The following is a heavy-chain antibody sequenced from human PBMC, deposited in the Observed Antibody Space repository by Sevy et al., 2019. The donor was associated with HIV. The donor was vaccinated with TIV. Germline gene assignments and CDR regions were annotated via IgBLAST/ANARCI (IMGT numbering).Heavy chain of an antibody. Sequence: GGSLRLSCAASGFTFSSYAMHWVRQAPGKGLEWVAVIRCDGSNTYYADSVKGRFTISRDTAKNTLHLQMNSLRAEDTAVYYCARDLEFYVEGDFGPAFMPDFWGQGTLVTVSS. V-gene: IGHV3-33*01. D-gene: IGHD2-21*02. CDR1: GFTFSSYA. CDR2: IRCDGSNT. J-gene: IGHJ4*02. CDR3: ARDLEFYVEGDFGPAFMPDF.